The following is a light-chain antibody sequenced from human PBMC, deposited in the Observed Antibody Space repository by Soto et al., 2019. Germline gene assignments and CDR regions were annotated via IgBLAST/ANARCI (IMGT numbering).Light chain of an antibody. CDR1: GSDVGGYNY. J-gene: IGLJ2*01. V-gene: IGLV2-14*01. CDR3: SPYTSASTPLV. CDR2: DVS. Sequence: QSVLTQPASVSGSPGQSITMSCTGTGSDVGGYNYVSWYQQQPGKAPKVMIYDVSNRPSGVSNRFSGSKSGNTASLTISGLQAEDEADYYCSPYTSASTPLVFGGGTQLTVL.